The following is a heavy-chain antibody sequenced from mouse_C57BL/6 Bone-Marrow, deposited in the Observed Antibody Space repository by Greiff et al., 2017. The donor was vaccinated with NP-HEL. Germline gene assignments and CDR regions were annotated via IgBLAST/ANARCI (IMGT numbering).Heavy chain of an antibody. CDR3: ASHSNYER. CDR1: GFTFSSYG. D-gene: IGHD2-5*01. CDR2: ISSGGSYT. J-gene: IGHJ3*02. V-gene: IGHV5-6*01. Sequence: EVKVVESGGDLVKPGGSLKLSCAASGFTFSSYGMSWVRQTPDKRLEWVATISSGGSYTYYPDSVKGRFTISRDNAKNTLYLQMSSLKSEDTAMYYCASHSNYERWGQGTLVTVSA.